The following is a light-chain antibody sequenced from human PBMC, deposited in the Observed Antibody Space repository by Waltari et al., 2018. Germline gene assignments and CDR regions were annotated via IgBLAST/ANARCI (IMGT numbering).Light chain of an antibody. V-gene: IGKV3-15*01. CDR2: GAS. CDR1: QSVSSN. CDR3: QQYNNWPPLT. Sequence: EIVMPQSPATLSVSQGERATLSCGASQSVSSNLSWYQQKPGQAPRLLIYGASTRATGIPARFSGSGSGTEFTLTISSLQSEDFAVYYCQQYNNWPPLTFGGGTKVEIK. J-gene: IGKJ4*01.